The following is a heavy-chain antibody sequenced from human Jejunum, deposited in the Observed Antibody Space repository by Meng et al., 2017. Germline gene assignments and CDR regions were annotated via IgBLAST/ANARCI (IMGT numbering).Heavy chain of an antibody. D-gene: IGHD7-27*01. CDR2: ISAGSGAT. Sequence: GESLKIPCAASGFTFSNYAMNWVRQSPGKGLEWVFGISAGSGATYSADSVKGRFTISRDNSKNTLYLQMNSLRAEDTAVYFCAKESGNWGTIDYWGQGTLVTVSS. CDR1: GFTFSNYA. J-gene: IGHJ4*02. CDR3: AKESGNWGTIDY. V-gene: IGHV3-23*01.